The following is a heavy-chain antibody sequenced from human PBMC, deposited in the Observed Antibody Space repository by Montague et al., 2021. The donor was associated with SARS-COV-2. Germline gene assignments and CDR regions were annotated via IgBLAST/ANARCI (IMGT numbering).Heavy chain of an antibody. J-gene: IGHJ4*01. CDR1: GDSFTYFY. V-gene: IGHV4-59*01. CDR3: ARKVGLADCFDF. CDR2: SSSTGST. D-gene: IGHD1-26*01. Sequence: SETLSLTCSVSGDSFTYFYWSWIRQSSGTGLEWIGYSSSTGSTNYNPSFKSRFTISVDTSENQFSLKVTSVTAADTDVYYCARKVGLADCFDFWGHGTLVTVSS.